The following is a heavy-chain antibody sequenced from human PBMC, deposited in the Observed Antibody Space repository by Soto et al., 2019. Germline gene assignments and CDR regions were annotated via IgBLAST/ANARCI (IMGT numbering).Heavy chain of an antibody. CDR1: GFTFSSYS. Sequence: EVQLVESGGGLVKPGGSLRLSCAASGFTFSSYSMNWVRQAPGKGLEWVSSISSSSSYIYYADSVKGRFTISRDNAKNSLYLQMNSLRAEDTAVYYCAREVWNYPRRWFDPWGQGTLVTVSS. J-gene: IGHJ5*02. V-gene: IGHV3-21*01. CDR2: ISSSSSYI. D-gene: IGHD1-7*01. CDR3: AREVWNYPRRWFDP.